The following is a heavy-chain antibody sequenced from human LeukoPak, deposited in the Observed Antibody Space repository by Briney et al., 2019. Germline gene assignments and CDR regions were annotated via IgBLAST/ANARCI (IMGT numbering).Heavy chain of an antibody. CDR1: RFTFSSYA. J-gene: IGHJ6*02. D-gene: IGHD3-3*01. V-gene: IGHV3-23*01. CDR2: ISGSGAST. CDR3: ARETPSNLYDFWSGYYTTNYYYGMDV. Sequence: GGSLRLSCAASRFTFSSYAMSWVRQAPGKGLEWVSAISGSGASTYYADSVKGRFTISRDNSKNTLYLQMNSLRAEDTAIYYCARETPSNLYDFWSGYYTTNYYYGMDVWGQGTTVTVSS.